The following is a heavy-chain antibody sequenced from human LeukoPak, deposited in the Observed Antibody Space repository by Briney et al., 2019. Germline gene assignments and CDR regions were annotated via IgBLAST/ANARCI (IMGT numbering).Heavy chain of an antibody. CDR2: VDPEDGET. CDR3: ATGSVHLWSGYRIFDY. CDR1: GYTFTDYY. V-gene: IGHV1-69-2*01. Sequence: GASVKVSCKASGYTFTDYYIHWVQQAPGKGLEWMGRVDPEDGETIYAENFQGRVTITADTSTDTAYMELSSLRSEDTAVYYCATGSVHLWSGYRIFDYWGQGTLVTVSS. J-gene: IGHJ4*02. D-gene: IGHD3-3*02.